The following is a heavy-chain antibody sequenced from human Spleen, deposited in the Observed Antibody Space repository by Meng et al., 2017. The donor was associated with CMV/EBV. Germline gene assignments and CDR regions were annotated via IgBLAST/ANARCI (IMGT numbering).Heavy chain of an antibody. CDR2: ISAYNGNT. D-gene: IGHD3-3*01. V-gene: IGHV1-18*01. CDR1: GYTFTSYG. Sequence: ASVKVSCKASGYTFTSYGISWVRQAPGQGLEWMGWISAYNGNTKYAQKLQGRVTMTTDTSTTTAYMELRSLRSDDTAVYHRARDPASKYDFWSGYVMDVWGQGTTVTVSS. J-gene: IGHJ6*02. CDR3: ARDPASKYDFWSGYVMDV.